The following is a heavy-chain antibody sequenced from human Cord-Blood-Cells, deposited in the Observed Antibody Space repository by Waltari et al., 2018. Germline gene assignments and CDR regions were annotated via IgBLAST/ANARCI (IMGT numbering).Heavy chain of an antibody. CDR1: GYTFTSSD. Sequence: QVQLVQSGAEVKKPGASAKVSCKASGYTFTSSDINWVRQATGQGLEWMGWMNPNSGNTGYAQKFKGRVTITRNTSIRTAYMWLRSLRSDDTAVYYSARGTGDWYFDLWGRGTLVTVSS. D-gene: IGHD7-27*01. CDR3: ARGTGDWYFDL. CDR2: MNPNSGNT. V-gene: IGHV1-8*03. J-gene: IGHJ2*01.